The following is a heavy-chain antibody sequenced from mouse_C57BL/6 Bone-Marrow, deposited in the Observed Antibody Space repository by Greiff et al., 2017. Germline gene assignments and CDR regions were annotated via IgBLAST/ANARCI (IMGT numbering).Heavy chain of an antibody. CDR2: IYPRSGNT. CDR1: GYTFTSYG. V-gene: IGHV1-81*01. J-gene: IGHJ3*01. CDR3: ARGDEGFAY. Sequence: VMLVESGAELARPGASVKLSCKASGYTFTSYGISWVKQRTGQGLEWIGEIYPRSGNTYYNEKFKGKATLTADKSSSTAYMQLSSLTSEDSAVYYCARGDEGFAYWGQGTLVTVSA.